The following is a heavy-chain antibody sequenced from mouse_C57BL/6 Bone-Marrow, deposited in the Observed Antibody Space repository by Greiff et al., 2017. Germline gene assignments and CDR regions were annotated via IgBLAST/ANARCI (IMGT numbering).Heavy chain of an antibody. CDR2: IDPSDSYT. CDR1: GYTFTSYW. J-gene: IGHJ4*01. CDR3: ARTSLYYYGSSFYAMDY. Sequence: QVQLQQPGAELVMPGASVKLSCKASGYTFTSYWMHWVKQRPGQGLEWIGEIDPSDSYTNYNQKFKGKSTLTVDKSSSTAYMQLSSLTSEDSAVYYCARTSLYYYGSSFYAMDYWGQGASVTASS. V-gene: IGHV1-69*01. D-gene: IGHD1-1*01.